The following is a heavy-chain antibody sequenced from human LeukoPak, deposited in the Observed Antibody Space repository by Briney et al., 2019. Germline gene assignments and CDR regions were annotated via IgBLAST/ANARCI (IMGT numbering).Heavy chain of an antibody. CDR3: AKAQQLVPPYFDY. CDR2: ISGSGGST. D-gene: IGHD6-6*01. J-gene: IGHJ4*02. V-gene: IGHV3-23*01. Sequence: GGSLRLSCAASGFSFSSYSMNWVRQAPGKGLEWVSAISGSGGSTYYAGSVKGRFTISRDNSKNTLYLQMNSLRAEDTAVYYCAKAQQLVPPYFDYWGQGTLVTVSS. CDR1: GFSFSSYS.